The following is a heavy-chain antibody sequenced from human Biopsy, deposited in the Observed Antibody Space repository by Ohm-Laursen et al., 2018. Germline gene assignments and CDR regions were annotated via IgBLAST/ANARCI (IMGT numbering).Heavy chain of an antibody. CDR3: ARQTLFTHYFDF. CDR2: MSYGESA. Sequence: GTLSLTCTVSGGSISSSSYFWGWIRQTPGKGLEWIGSMSYGESARYLPSLKSRVTLSIDTSKNQLSLSLSSVTAADTAVYYCARQTLFTHYFDFWGPGTLVTVSS. CDR1: GGSISSSSYF. V-gene: IGHV4-39*01. J-gene: IGHJ4*02. D-gene: IGHD3-3*01.